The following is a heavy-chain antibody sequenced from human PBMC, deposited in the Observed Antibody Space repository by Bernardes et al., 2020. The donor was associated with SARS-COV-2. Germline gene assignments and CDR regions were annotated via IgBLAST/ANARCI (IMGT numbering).Heavy chain of an antibody. CDR1: GGTFSNYA. V-gene: IGHV1-69*13. D-gene: IGHD6-6*01. Sequence: SVKVSCKASGGTFSNYAISWVRQAPGQGLEWVGRIIPVSETANYAQNFQGRVTMTADESTSTAYMELSSLRSEDTAVYYCAREMGSSSPMGVYYYYGMDVWGQGTTVTVSS. CDR2: IIPVSETA. J-gene: IGHJ6*02. CDR3: AREMGSSSPMGVYYYYGMDV.